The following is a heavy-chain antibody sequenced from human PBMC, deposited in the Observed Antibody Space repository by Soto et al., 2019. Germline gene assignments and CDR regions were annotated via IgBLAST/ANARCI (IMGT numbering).Heavy chain of an antibody. CDR2: ISGSGGST. CDR1: GFTLSSYA. D-gene: IGHD6-19*01. CDR3: AKDRVTVVGYDAFDI. J-gene: IGHJ3*02. V-gene: IGHV3-23*01. Sequence: GGSLRLSCAASGFTLSSYAMSWVRQAPGKGLEWVSGISGSGGSTYYADSVKGRFTISRDNSKNTLYLQMNSLRAEDTAVYYCAKDRVTVVGYDAFDIWAKGQWSPSPQ.